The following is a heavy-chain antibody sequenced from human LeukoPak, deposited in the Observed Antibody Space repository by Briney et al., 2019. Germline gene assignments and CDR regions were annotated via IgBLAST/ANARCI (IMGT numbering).Heavy chain of an antibody. J-gene: IGHJ4*02. V-gene: IGHV1-69*05. CDR1: GGTFSSYA. CDR3: ARVGLRLGELSSLPIYYFDY. CDR2: IIPIFGTA. Sequence: SVRVSCKASGGTFSSYAISWVRQAPGQGLEWMGGIIPIFGTANYAQKFQGRVTITTDESTSTAYMELSSLRSEDTAVYYCARVGLRLGELSSLPIYYFDYWGQGTLVTVSS. D-gene: IGHD3-16*02.